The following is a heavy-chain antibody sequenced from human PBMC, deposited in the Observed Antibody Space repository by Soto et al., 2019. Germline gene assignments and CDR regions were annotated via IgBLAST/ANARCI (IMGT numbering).Heavy chain of an antibody. J-gene: IGHJ4*02. CDR1: GYSFTTVW. D-gene: IGHD2-15*01. CDR2: IYPGDSDT. V-gene: IGHV5-51*01. Sequence: PGESLKISCKASGYSFTTVWIGWVRQMPGKGLEWMGTIYPGDSDTRYSPSFQGQVTISADKSISTAYLQWSSLKASDTAMYYCASLVGIEKLLYFDYWGQGTLVTVSS. CDR3: ASLVGIEKLLYFDY.